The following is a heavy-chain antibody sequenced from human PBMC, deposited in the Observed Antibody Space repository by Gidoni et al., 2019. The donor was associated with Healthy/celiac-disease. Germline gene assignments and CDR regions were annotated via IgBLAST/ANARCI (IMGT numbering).Heavy chain of an antibody. J-gene: IGHJ3*02. Sequence: EVQLVESGGGLVQPGGSLRLSCAASGFTFSSYWMSWVRQAPGKGLEWVANIKQDGSEKYYVDSVKGRFTISRDNAKNSLYLQMNSLRAEDTAVYYCARDLLYDSSGWDAFDIWGQGTMVTVSS. D-gene: IGHD3-22*01. CDR3: ARDLLYDSSGWDAFDI. CDR1: GFTFSSYW. V-gene: IGHV3-7*04. CDR2: IKQDGSEK.